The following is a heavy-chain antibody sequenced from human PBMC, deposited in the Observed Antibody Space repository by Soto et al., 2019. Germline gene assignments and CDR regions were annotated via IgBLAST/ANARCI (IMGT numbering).Heavy chain of an antibody. CDR3: AKDAGVVRGDCSGGSCYNYFDY. J-gene: IGHJ4*02. CDR1: GFTFSSYA. Sequence: PGGSLRLSCAASGFTFSSYAMSWVRQAPGKGLEWVSAISGSGGSTYYADSVKGRFTISRDNSKNTLYLQMNSLRAEDTAVYYCAKDAGVVRGDCSGGSCYNYFDYWGQGTLVTVSS. D-gene: IGHD2-15*01. CDR2: ISGSGGST. V-gene: IGHV3-23*01.